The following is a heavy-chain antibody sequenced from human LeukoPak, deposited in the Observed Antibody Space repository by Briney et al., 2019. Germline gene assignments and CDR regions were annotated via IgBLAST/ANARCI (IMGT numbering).Heavy chain of an antibody. CDR1: GGSFSGYY. V-gene: IGHV4-34*01. D-gene: IGHD6-13*01. Sequence: SETLSLTCAVYGGSFSGYYWSWIRQPPRKGLEWIGEINHSGSTNYNPSLKSRVTISVDTSKNQFSLKLSSVTAADTAVYYCARGDLRNSRYYYYYGMDVWGQGTTVTVSS. CDR2: INHSGST. CDR3: ARGDLRNSRYYYYYGMDV. J-gene: IGHJ6*02.